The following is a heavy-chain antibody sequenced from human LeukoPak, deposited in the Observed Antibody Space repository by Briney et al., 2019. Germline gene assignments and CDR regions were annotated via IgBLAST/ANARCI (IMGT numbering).Heavy chain of an antibody. Sequence: PSETLSLTCTVSGDSISSFYWSWIRQPPGKGLEYIGYISYSGTTSYNPSLKSRVTISVDTSKNQFSLKLTSVTAADTAVYYYARDKGLPQAFDLWGQGTMVTVSS. CDR1: GDSISSFY. CDR2: ISYSGTT. CDR3: ARDKGLPQAFDL. J-gene: IGHJ3*01. V-gene: IGHV4-59*01. D-gene: IGHD5/OR15-5a*01.